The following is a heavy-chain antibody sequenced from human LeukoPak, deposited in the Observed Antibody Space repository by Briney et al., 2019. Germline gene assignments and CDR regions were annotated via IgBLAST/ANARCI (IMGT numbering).Heavy chain of an antibody. J-gene: IGHJ3*02. D-gene: IGHD6-19*01. V-gene: IGHV3-30-3*01. CDR1: GFTFSSYA. CDR3: ARSGVQWQWLLTYDAFDI. Sequence: GGSLRLSCAASGFTFSSYAMHWVRQAPGKGLEWVALISYDKSNKYYADSVRGRFTISRDNSKNTLFVQMNSLRTEDTAVYYCARSGVQWQWLLTYDAFDIWGQGTMVTVSS. CDR2: ISYDKSNK.